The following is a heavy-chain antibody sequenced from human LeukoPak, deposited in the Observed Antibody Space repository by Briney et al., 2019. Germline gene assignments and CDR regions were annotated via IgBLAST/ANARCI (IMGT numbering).Heavy chain of an antibody. CDR1: GGSFSGYY. J-gene: IGHJ4*02. CDR2: IYYSGST. Sequence: SETLSLTCAVYGGSFSGYYWSWIRQPPGKGLEWIGSIYYSGSTYYNPSLKSRVTISVDTSKNQFSLKLSSVTAADTAVYYCARASGPSIAVAQPDYWGQGTLVTVSS. V-gene: IGHV4-34*01. D-gene: IGHD6-19*01. CDR3: ARASGPSIAVAQPDY.